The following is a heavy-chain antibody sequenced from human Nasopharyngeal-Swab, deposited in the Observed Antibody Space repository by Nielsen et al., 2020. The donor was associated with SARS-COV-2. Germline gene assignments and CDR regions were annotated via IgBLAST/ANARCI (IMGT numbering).Heavy chain of an antibody. CDR2: MNPNSGNT. CDR3: ASLSPHSIAAGHYYYYMDV. CDR1: GYTFTSYD. J-gene: IGHJ6*03. Sequence: ASVKVSCKASGYTFTSYDINWLRQATGQGLEWMGWMNPNSGNTGYAQKFQGRVTMTRNTSISTAYMELSSLRSEDTAVYYCASLSPHSIAAGHYYYYMDVWGKGTTVTVSS. D-gene: IGHD6-13*01. V-gene: IGHV1-8*01.